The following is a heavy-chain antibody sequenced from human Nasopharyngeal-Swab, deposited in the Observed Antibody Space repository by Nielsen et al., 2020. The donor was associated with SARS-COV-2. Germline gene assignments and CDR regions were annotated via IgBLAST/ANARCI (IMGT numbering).Heavy chain of an antibody. Sequence: ASVKVSCKASGYTFTSYGISWVRQAPGQGLEWMGWISAYNGNTNYALKLQGRVTMTTDTSTSTAYMELRSLRSDDTAVYYCARENSPPTYYDFWSGYSPNYFDYWGQGTLVTVSS. V-gene: IGHV1-18*01. D-gene: IGHD3-3*01. CDR2: ISAYNGNT. J-gene: IGHJ4*02. CDR3: ARENSPPTYYDFWSGYSPNYFDY. CDR1: GYTFTSYG.